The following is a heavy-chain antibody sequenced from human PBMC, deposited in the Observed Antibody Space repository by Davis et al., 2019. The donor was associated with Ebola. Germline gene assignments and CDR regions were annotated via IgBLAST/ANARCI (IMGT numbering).Heavy chain of an antibody. Sequence: GESLKISCKGSGYTFITYWIGWVRQMPGKGLEWMGIIYPGDSDTRYSPSFQGQVTISADKSISTAYLQWSSLKASDTAMYYCARRGGWSGAFLDYWGQGTLVTVSS. CDR3: ARRGGWSGAFLDY. V-gene: IGHV5-51*01. D-gene: IGHD3-3*02. CDR1: GYTFITYW. J-gene: IGHJ4*02. CDR2: IYPGDSDT.